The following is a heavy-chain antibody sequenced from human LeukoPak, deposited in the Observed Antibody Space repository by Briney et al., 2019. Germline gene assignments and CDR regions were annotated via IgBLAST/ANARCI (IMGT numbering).Heavy chain of an antibody. Sequence: GGSLRLSCAASGFIFSDYSMNWVRQAPGKGLEWVSSISSSSSYIYYADSVKGRFTISRDNAKNSLYVQMDSLRAEDTAVYYCARDSEWLALDYWGQGTLVTVSS. CDR1: GFIFSDYS. CDR3: ARDSEWLALDY. D-gene: IGHD6-19*01. CDR2: ISSSSSYI. V-gene: IGHV3-21*06. J-gene: IGHJ4*02.